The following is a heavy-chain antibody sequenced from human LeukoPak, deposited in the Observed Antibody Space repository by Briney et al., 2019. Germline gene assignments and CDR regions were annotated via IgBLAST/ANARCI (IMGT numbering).Heavy chain of an antibody. CDR2: MNPNSGNT. Sequence: GASVTVSCKASGYTFTNYDINWVRQATGQGLEWMGWMNPNSGNTGYAQKFQGRVTMTKNTSRRTAYMELSSLRSEDTAVYYCARGVPYGDHAGDCWGQGTLVTVSS. V-gene: IGHV1-8*01. D-gene: IGHD4-17*01. CDR1: GYTFTNYD. CDR3: ARGVPYGDHAGDC. J-gene: IGHJ4*02.